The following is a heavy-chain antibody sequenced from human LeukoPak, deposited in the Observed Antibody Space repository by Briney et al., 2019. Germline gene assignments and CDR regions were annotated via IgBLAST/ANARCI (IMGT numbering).Heavy chain of an antibody. Sequence: PGGPLRLSCAASGFTFSSYSMNWVRQAPGKGLEWVSSISSSSSYIYYADSVKGRFTISRDNAKNSLYLQMNSLRAEDTAVYYCARVVPAASYGMDVWGKGTTVTVSS. CDR1: GFTFSSYS. J-gene: IGHJ6*04. CDR3: ARVVPAASYGMDV. CDR2: ISSSSSYI. V-gene: IGHV3-21*01. D-gene: IGHD2-2*01.